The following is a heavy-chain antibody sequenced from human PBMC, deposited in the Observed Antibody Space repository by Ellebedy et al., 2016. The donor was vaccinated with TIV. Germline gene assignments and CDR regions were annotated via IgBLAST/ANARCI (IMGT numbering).Heavy chain of an antibody. D-gene: IGHD3-10*01. J-gene: IGHJ4*02. CDR2: ISGSGGRT. CDR3: GKGVTMVRGGPLWD. CDR1: GFTFSSFA. V-gene: IGHV3-23*01. Sequence: GGSLRLXXGASGFTFSSFAMTWVRQAPGKGLEWVSSISGSGGRTHYADSVKGRFNISRDNSKNTLFLQMNSLRAVDTAIYYCGKGVTMVRGGPLWDWGQGTLVTVSS.